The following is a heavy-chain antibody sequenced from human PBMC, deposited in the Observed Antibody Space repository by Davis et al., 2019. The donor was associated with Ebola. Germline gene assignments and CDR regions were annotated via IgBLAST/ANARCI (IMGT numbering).Heavy chain of an antibody. CDR2: ISGSGGST. D-gene: IGHD2-2*01. Sequence: GESLKISCAASGFTFSSYAMSWVRQAPGKGLEWVSAISGSGGSTYYADSVKGRFTISRDNSKNTLYLQMNSLRAEDTAVYYCAKAPRYCSSTSCPFDYWGQGTLVTVSS. CDR1: GFTFSSYA. J-gene: IGHJ4*02. V-gene: IGHV3-23*01. CDR3: AKAPRYCSSTSCPFDY.